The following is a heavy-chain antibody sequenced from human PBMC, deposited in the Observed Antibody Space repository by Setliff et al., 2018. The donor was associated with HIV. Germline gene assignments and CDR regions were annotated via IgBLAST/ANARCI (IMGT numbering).Heavy chain of an antibody. V-gene: IGHV4-31*02. J-gene: IGHJ6*02. CDR1: GFTFSTYV. CDR2: SYHSGSP. Sequence: LRLSCAASGFTFSTYVLSWVRQHPGKGLEWIGYSYHSGSPSYNPSLKSRTTISVDTSKNEFSLKLSSVTAADTAVYYCARMGAARPLYYYGMDVWGRGTT. CDR3: ARMGAARPLYYYGMDV. D-gene: IGHD6-6*01.